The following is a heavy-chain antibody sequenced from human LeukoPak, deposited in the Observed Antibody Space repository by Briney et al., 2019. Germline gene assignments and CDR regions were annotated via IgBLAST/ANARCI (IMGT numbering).Heavy chain of an antibody. CDR2: IYYSGTT. CDR3: ARHSAHSSTNDAFDI. CDR1: GGSISSYY. Sequence: PSETLSLTCTVSGGSISSYYWSWIRQPPGKGLEWIGYIYYSGTTNYNPSLKSRVTISVDTSKNQFSLKLSSVTAADTAVYYCARHSAHSSTNDAFDIWGQGTMVTVSS. V-gene: IGHV4-59*08. D-gene: IGHD6-13*01. J-gene: IGHJ3*02.